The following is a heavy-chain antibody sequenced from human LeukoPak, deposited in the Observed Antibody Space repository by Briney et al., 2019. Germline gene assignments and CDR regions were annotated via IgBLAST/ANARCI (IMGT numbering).Heavy chain of an antibody. CDR2: IYPGDSDT. J-gene: IGHJ3*02. CDR3: ASTITIFGVVLKDAFDI. Sequence: GGSLKISCKGSGYSFTSYWMGWVRQMPGKGLEWMGIIYPGDSDTRYSPSFQGQVTISADKSISTAYLQWSSLKASDTAMYYCASTITIFGVVLKDAFDIWGQGTMVTVSS. CDR1: GYSFTSYW. D-gene: IGHD3-3*01. V-gene: IGHV5-51*03.